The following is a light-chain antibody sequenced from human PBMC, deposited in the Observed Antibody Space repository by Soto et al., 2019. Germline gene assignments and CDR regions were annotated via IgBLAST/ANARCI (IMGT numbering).Light chain of an antibody. CDR3: AAWDDSLNGPV. CDR2: GDR. CDR1: SSDVGYYTF. Sequence: QSALTQPASVSGSPGQSITISCTGTSSDVGYYTFVSWYQQHPSKAPRLMIYGDRDRASGVSNRFSGSKSGNTASLTISGLQPEDEADYYCAAWDDSLNGPVFGGGTKLTVL. J-gene: IGLJ2*01. V-gene: IGLV2-23*01.